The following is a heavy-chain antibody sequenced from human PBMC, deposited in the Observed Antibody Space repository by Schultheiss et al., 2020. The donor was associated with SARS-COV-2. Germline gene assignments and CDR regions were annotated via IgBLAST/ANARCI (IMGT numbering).Heavy chain of an antibody. CDR2: IYYSGST. Sequence: SETLSLTCTVSGGSISSGGYYWGWIRQHPGKGLEWIGYIYYSGSTNYNPSLKSRVTMSVDTSKNQFSLKLSSVTAADTAVYYCARGGGHYCSSTSCYRRYYYYYMDVWGKGTTVTVSS. CDR1: GGSISSGGYY. D-gene: IGHD2-2*02. J-gene: IGHJ6*03. V-gene: IGHV4-61*08. CDR3: ARGGGHYCSSTSCYRRYYYYYMDV.